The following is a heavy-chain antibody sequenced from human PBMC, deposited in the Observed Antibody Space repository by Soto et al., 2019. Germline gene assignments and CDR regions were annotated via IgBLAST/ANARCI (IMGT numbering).Heavy chain of an antibody. CDR1: CGSFSGYY. J-gene: IGHJ4*02. Sequence: PWESLSFTCAVYCGSFSGYYWSWVRQPPGKGLEWIGEINHRGSTNYNPSLKSRVTISVDTSKNQTSLKRSSVTAADTAVYYCARGRYCSGGTCYSDYWGQRTLVTV. V-gene: IGHV4-34*01. CDR3: ARGRYCSGGTCYSDY. CDR2: INHRGST. D-gene: IGHD2-15*01.